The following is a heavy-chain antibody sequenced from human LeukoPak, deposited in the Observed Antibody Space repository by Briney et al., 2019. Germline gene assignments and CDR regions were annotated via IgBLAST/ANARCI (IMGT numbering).Heavy chain of an antibody. CDR1: GGSISSSDYV. J-gene: IGHJ4*02. CDR2: IFYTGSA. CDR3: ARLPTRLTHIDN. D-gene: IGHD5-12*01. Sequence: SETLSLTCTVSGGSISSSDYVWGWIRQPPGKGLEWVGNIFYTGSANYSPSLRGRVTISVDTSKNQFSLKLSFVTAEDTAIYYCARLPTRLTHIDNWGQGTLVIVSS. V-gene: IGHV4-39*01.